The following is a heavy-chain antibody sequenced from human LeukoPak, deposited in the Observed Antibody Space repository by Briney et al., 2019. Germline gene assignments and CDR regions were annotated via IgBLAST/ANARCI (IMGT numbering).Heavy chain of an antibody. CDR1: GFTFSDYY. CDR2: ISSSSTHT. CDR3: ARVGSIAAAGTPDY. J-gene: IGHJ4*02. D-gene: IGHD6-13*01. Sequence: PGGSLRLSCAASGFTFSDYYTSWIRLAPGKGLEGVGYISSSSTHTIYAAPVKGRFTISRDNAKNSLSLQVNSLRADDTAVYYCARVGSIAAAGTPDYWGQGTLVTVSS. V-gene: IGHV3-11*06.